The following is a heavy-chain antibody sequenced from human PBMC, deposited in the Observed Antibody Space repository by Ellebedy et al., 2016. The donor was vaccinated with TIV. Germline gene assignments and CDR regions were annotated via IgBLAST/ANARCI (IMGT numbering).Heavy chain of an antibody. D-gene: IGHD6-19*01. CDR1: GFTFSSYW. Sequence: PGGSLRLSCAASGFTFSSYWMHRVRQAPGKGLVWVSRIDSDGSSTTYVDSVKGRFTISRDNAKNTLYLQMNSLRAEDTAVYYCARVEVGSSGPSYGMDVWGQGTTVTVSS. V-gene: IGHV3-74*01. CDR2: IDSDGSST. CDR3: ARVEVGSSGPSYGMDV. J-gene: IGHJ6*02.